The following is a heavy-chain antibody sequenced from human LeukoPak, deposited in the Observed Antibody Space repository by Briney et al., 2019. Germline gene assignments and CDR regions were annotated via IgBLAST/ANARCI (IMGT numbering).Heavy chain of an antibody. Sequence: SETLSLTCAVYGGSFSGYYWSWIRQPPGKGLEWNGEINHSGSTNYNPSLKSRVTISVDTSKNQFSLKLSSVTAADTAVYYCARGRGFGGYGTWGYYYYYMDVWGKGTTVTVSS. CDR1: GGSFSGYY. D-gene: IGHD5-12*01. CDR2: INHSGST. CDR3: ARGRGFGGYGTWGYYYYYMDV. V-gene: IGHV4-34*01. J-gene: IGHJ6*03.